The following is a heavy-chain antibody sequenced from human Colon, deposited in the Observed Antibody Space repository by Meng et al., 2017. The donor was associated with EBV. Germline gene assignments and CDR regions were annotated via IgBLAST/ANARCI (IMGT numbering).Heavy chain of an antibody. CDR3: GRDQGRELINH. CDR2: VYHRGDT. Sequence: QVPLQESGPGLVKPSGTLSLTCTVSGDSISSDIWWSWVRQPPGKGLEWIGEVYHRGDTNYNPSLKSRVDISVDKSKNQFYLSLFFVTAADTAVYYCGRDQGRELINHWGQGTLVTVSS. J-gene: IGHJ4*02. CDR1: GDSISSDIW. V-gene: IGHV4-4*02. D-gene: IGHD1-7*01.